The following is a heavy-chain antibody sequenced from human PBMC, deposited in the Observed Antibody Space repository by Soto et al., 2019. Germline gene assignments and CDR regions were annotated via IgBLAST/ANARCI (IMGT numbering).Heavy chain of an antibody. J-gene: IGHJ4*02. D-gene: IGHD3-10*01. CDR2: ISGSGGST. CDR1: GFTFSRYA. CDR3: AKNNLFGSGTKHY. V-gene: IGHV3-23*01. Sequence: EVQLLDSGGGLVQPGGSLRFCCVASGFTFSRYAMRWVRQASGKGLAWVSAISGSGGSTYYADSVKGRFTISRDNSKNTLYLQMNSLRAEDTAVYFCAKNNLFGSGTKHYWGPGTLCSVSS.